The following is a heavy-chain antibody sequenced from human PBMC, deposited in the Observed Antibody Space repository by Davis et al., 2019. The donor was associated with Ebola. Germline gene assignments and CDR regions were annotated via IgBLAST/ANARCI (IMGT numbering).Heavy chain of an antibody. CDR2: VIPMFGTS. CDR3: ARVRFLEWFADAFDI. V-gene: IGHV1-69*13. CDR1: RGTFGSYA. D-gene: IGHD3-3*01. Sequence: AASVKVSCKASRGTFGSYAISWVRQAPGQGLEWMGGVIPMFGTSKYAQKFQDRVTITADESTNTAYMELRSLRSDDTAVYYCARVRFLEWFADAFDIWGQGTMVTVSS. J-gene: IGHJ3*02.